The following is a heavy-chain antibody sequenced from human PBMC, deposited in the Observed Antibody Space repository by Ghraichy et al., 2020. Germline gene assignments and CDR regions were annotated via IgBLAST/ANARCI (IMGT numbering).Heavy chain of an antibody. CDR3: ARLTSVEAAADDYPIYYYYYGMDV. V-gene: IGHV4-39*01. CDR1: GGSISSSSYY. D-gene: IGHD6-13*01. CDR2: IYYSGST. Sequence: SETLSLTCTVSGGSISSSSYYWGWIRQPPGKGLEWIGSIYYSGSTYYNPSLKSRVTISVDTSKNQFSLKLSSVTAADTAVYYCARLTSVEAAADDYPIYYYYYGMDVWGQGTTVTVSS. J-gene: IGHJ6*02.